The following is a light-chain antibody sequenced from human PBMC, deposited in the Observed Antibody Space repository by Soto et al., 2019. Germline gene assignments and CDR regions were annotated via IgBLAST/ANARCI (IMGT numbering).Light chain of an antibody. V-gene: IGKV3-15*01. CDR3: LHYNEWPNI. J-gene: IGKJ2*01. CDR2: DAS. CDR1: QSVSSD. Sequence: EIVMTQSPATLSVSPGERATLSCRASQSVSSDLAWYQQKPVQAPRLLIYDASTRATGIPVRFSGSGSGAEFTLTISSLQSEDFAVYYCLHYNEWPNIFGQGTKLEIK.